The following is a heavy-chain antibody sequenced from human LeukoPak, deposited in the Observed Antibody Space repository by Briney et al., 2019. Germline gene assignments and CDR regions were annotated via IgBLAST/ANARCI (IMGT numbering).Heavy chain of an antibody. D-gene: IGHD3-10*01. J-gene: IGHJ3*02. CDR2: ISSSGSTI. V-gene: IGHV3-48*03. CDR3: AHVKARSGSTFDI. CDR1: GFTFSSYE. Sequence: GGSLRLSCAASGFTFSSYEMNWVRQAPGKGLEWVSYISSSGSTIYYADSVKGRFTISRDNAKNSLYLQMNSLRVEDTAVYYCAHVKARSGSTFDIWGQGTMVTVSS.